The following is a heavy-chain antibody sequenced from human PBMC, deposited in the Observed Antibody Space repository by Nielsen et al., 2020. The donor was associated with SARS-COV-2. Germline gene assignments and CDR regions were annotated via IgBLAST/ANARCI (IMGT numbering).Heavy chain of an antibody. J-gene: IGHJ6*02. V-gene: IGHV1-69*13. CDR2: IIPIFGTA. Sequence: SVKVSCKASGGTFSSYAISWVRQAPGQGLEWMGGIIPIFGTANYAQKFQGRVTITADESTSTAYMELSSLRSEDTAVYYCARGTEEVGYQLLPEGGYYYGMDVWGQGTTVTVSS. D-gene: IGHD2-2*01. CDR1: GGTFSSYA. CDR3: ARGTEEVGYQLLPEGGYYYGMDV.